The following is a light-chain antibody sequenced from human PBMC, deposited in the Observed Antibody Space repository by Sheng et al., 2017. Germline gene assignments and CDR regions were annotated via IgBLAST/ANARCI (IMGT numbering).Light chain of an antibody. CDR3: QQYNSRWT. CDR1: QSVRSN. Sequence: EIVLTQSPGTLALSPGERVTLSCRASQSVRSNLAWYQQKPGQAPRLLIYAASTRATGIPDRFSGSGSGTEFTLTISSLQSEDFATYYCQQYNSRWTFGQGTKVEIK. V-gene: IGKV3-15*01. CDR2: AAS. J-gene: IGKJ1*01.